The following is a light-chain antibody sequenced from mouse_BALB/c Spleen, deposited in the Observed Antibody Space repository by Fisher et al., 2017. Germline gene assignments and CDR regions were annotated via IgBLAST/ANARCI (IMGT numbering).Light chain of an antibody. J-gene: IGKJ4*01. CDR1: QSVDYDGDSY. CDR3: QQWSSNPPT. CDR2: AAS. V-gene: IGKV3-4*01. Sequence: DIVLTQSTASLAVSLGQRATISCKASQSVDYDGDSYMNWYQQKPGQPPKLLIYAASNLESGIPARFSGSGSGTSYSLTISSMEAEDAATYYCQQWSSNPPTFGSGTKLEIK.